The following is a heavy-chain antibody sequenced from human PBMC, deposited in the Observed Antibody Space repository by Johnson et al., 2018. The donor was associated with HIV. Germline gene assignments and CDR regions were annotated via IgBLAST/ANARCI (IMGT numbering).Heavy chain of an antibody. Sequence: VQLVESGGGLVQPGGSLRLSCAASGFSVSSNYMTWVRQPPGKGLEWVSVIYSGGSTSPAASAKGRFSISRDNSKNTLYLEINSLRAEDTAVYYCARAPGYSRAFDIWGQGTMVTVSS. J-gene: IGHJ3*02. V-gene: IGHV3-66*01. D-gene: IGHD5-18*01. CDR3: ARAPGYSRAFDI. CDR2: IYSGGST. CDR1: GFSVSSNY.